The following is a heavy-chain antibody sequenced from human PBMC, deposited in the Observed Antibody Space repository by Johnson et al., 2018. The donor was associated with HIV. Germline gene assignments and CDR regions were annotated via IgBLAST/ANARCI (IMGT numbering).Heavy chain of an antibody. CDR3: ARDLDTAMVTCAFDI. Sequence: QLVESGGGVVQPGRSLRLSCEASGFTFSSYAMHWVRQAPGKGLEWVAVISYDGSNKYYADSVKGRLTISRDNSKNTLYLQMNSLRAEDTAGYYCARDLDTAMVTCAFDIWGQGTMVTVSS. J-gene: IGHJ3*02. CDR1: GFTFSSYA. D-gene: IGHD5-18*01. V-gene: IGHV3-30-3*01. CDR2: ISYDGSNK.